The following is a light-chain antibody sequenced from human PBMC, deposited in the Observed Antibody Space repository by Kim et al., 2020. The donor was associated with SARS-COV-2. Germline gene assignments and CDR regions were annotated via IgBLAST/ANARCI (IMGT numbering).Light chain of an antibody. CDR3: QSYDSSLSGWV. CDR2: GNS. CDR1: SSNIGAGYD. J-gene: IGLJ3*02. V-gene: IGLV1-40*01. Sequence: QSVLTQPPSVSGAPGQRDTISCTGSSSNIGAGYDVHWYQQLPGTAPKLLIYGNSNRPSGVPDRFSGSKSGTSASLAITGLQAEDEADYYCQSYDSSLSGWVFGGGTKLTVL.